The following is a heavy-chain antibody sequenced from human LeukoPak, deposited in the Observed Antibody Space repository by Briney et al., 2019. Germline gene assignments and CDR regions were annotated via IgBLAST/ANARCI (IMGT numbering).Heavy chain of an antibody. V-gene: IGHV4-59*01. D-gene: IGHD3-22*01. CDR2: IYYSGST. J-gene: IGHJ6*02. Sequence: KTSETLSLTCTVSGDSISSYHWNWIRQPPGKGLEWIGYIYYSGSTNYNPSLKSRVTISVDTSKNQFSLKLSSVTAADTAVYYCARDRSPEHYYDSSHWDYYYGMDVWGQGTTVTVSS. CDR3: ARDRSPEHYYDSSHWDYYYGMDV. CDR1: GDSISSYH.